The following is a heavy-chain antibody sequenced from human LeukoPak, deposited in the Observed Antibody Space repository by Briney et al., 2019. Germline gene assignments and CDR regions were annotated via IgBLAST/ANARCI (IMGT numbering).Heavy chain of an antibody. D-gene: IGHD3-22*01. CDR1: GFTFSSYS. CDR2: ISSSSSTI. Sequence: GGSLRLSCAASGFTFSSYSMNWVRQAPGKGLEWVSYISSSSSTIYYADSVKGRFTISRDNAKNSLYLQMNSLRAEDTAVYYCARDRDYYDSGDAFDIWGQGTMVTVPS. V-gene: IGHV3-48*01. J-gene: IGHJ3*02. CDR3: ARDRDYYDSGDAFDI.